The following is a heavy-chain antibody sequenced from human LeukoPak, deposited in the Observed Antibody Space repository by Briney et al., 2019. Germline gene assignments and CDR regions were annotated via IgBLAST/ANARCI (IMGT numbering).Heavy chain of an antibody. Sequence: LEWIGYIYYSVSTYYTPSLKSRVTISVKTAKNQFSLKLSSVTAADTAVYYCARDTTVDAFDIWGQGTMVTVSS. J-gene: IGHJ3*02. D-gene: IGHD4-17*01. CDR3: ARDTTVDAFDI. V-gene: IGHV4-30-4*01. CDR2: IYYSVST.